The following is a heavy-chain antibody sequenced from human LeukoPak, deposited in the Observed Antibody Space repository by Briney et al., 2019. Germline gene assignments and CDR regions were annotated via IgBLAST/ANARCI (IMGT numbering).Heavy chain of an antibody. J-gene: IGHJ4*02. D-gene: IGHD1-26*01. V-gene: IGHV3-7*04. CDR2: IKQDGSEK. CDR1: GFTFSSYW. CDR3: ARGGPRGSFDY. Sequence: SGGSLRLSCAASGFTFSSYWMSWVRQAPGKGLEWVANIKQDGSEKYYVDSVKGRFTISRDNAKNSLSLQMNSLRGEDTAVYYCARGGPRGSFDYWGQGTLVTVSS.